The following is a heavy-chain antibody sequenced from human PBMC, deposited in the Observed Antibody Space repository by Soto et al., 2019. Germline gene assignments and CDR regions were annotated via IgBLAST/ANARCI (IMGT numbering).Heavy chain of an antibody. V-gene: IGHV3-33*01. CDR1: GFTFSSYG. D-gene: IGHD3-22*01. Sequence: GSLRLSCAASGFTFSSYGMHWVRQAPGKGLEWVAVIWYDGSNKYYADSVKGRFTISRDNSKNTLYLQMNSLRAEDTAVYYCAIGDSSGYYHYYYGMDVWGQETTVTVSS. CDR2: IWYDGSNK. J-gene: IGHJ6*02. CDR3: AIGDSSGYYHYYYGMDV.